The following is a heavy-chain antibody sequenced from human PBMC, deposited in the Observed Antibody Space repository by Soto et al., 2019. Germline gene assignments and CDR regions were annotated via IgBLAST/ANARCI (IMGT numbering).Heavy chain of an antibody. CDR1: GGTFSRYP. CDR2: IIPMFGTA. J-gene: IGHJ6*02. D-gene: IGHD6-19*01. V-gene: IGHV1-69*01. CDR3: ARARAVAGLYHGMDV. Sequence: QVQLVQSGAEVRKPGSSVKVSCKASGGTFSRYPISWVRQAPGQGLEWMGGIIPMFGTANHAQKFQGRVNITADESTSTAYMELSSLRSEDTAMYFCARARAVAGLYHGMDVCGQGTTVIVSS.